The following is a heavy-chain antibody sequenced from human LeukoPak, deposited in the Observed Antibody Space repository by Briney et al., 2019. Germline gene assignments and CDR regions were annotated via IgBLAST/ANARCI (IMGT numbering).Heavy chain of an antibody. CDR3: ARGHGQ. CDR2: INHSGST. J-gene: IGHJ4*02. CDR1: GGSFSGYY. Sequence: SETVSLTCAGYGGSFSGYYWSWIRQPPGKGLEWIGEINHSGSTNYNPSLKSRVTISVDTSKNQFSLKLSSVTAADTAVYFCARGHGQWGQGTLVTVSS. V-gene: IGHV4-34*01.